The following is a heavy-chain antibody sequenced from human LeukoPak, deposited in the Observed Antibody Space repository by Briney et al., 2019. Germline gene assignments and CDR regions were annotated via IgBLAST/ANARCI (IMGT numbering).Heavy chain of an antibody. CDR1: GYTFTSYG. Sequence: ASVKVSCKASGYTFTSYGISWVRQAPGQGLEWMGWISAYNGNTNYAQKLQGRVTMTTDTSTSTAYMELRSLRSDDTAVYYCARGLDLWYSSGWPERHVAFDIWGQGTMVTVSS. CDR3: ARGLDLWYSSGWPERHVAFDI. D-gene: IGHD6-19*01. J-gene: IGHJ3*02. V-gene: IGHV1-18*01. CDR2: ISAYNGNT.